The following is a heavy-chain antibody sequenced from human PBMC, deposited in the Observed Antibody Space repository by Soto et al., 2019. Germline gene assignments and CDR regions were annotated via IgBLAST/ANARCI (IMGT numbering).Heavy chain of an antibody. J-gene: IGHJ3*01. D-gene: IGHD2-15*01. Sequence: QVLLQESGPGLVKPSGTLSLTCTVSHFSVTINKYWGWVRQSPGKPREGIGEIYHSGTTYYNPSLSSRVSMSMDKSKNQISLILTSVTAADTAVYYCARDSRYCTDSGCSIMRDAFDVWGQGTLVTVSS. CDR2: IYHSGTT. CDR1: HFSVTINKY. CDR3: ARDSRYCTDSGCSIMRDAFDV. V-gene: IGHV4-4*02.